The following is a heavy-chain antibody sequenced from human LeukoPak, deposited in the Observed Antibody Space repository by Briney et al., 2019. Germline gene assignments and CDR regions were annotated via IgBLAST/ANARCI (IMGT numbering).Heavy chain of an antibody. Sequence: GASVKVSCKVSGYTLTELSMNWVRQAPGKGLEWVSSISSSSSYIYYADSVKGRFTISRDNAKNSLYLQMNSLRAEDTAVYYCASVSSGWYKEVDYWGQGTLVTVSS. V-gene: IGHV3-21*01. J-gene: IGHJ4*02. CDR1: GYTLTELS. CDR2: ISSSSSYI. CDR3: ASVSSGWYKEVDY. D-gene: IGHD6-19*01.